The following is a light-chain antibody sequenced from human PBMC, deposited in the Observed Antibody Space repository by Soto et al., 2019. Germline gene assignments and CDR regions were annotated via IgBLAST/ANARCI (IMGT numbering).Light chain of an antibody. J-gene: IGKJ5*01. CDR2: DAS. CDR3: QQHTNWPPSIT. CDR1: QSVSSY. V-gene: IGKV3-11*01. Sequence: EIVLTQCPATLSLSPGERATFSCRASQSVSSYLAWFQQKPGQAPRLLIYDASHRATGIAARFSGSGSRTDFTLTISSLEPEDFGVYYCQQHTNWPPSITFGQGTRLEIK.